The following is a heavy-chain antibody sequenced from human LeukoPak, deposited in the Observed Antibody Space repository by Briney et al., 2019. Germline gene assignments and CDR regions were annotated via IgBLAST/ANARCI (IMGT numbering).Heavy chain of an antibody. CDR2: MNPNSGNT. CDR3: ARLSSGSSDAFDI. D-gene: IGHD3-22*01. J-gene: IGHJ3*02. V-gene: IGHV1-8*02. CDR1: GYTFTSYY. Sequence: ASVKVSCKASGYTFTSYYMHWVRQATGQGLEWMGWMNPNSGNTGYAQKFQGRVTMTRNTSISTAYMELSSLRSEDTAVYYCARLSSGSSDAFDIWGQGTMVTVSS.